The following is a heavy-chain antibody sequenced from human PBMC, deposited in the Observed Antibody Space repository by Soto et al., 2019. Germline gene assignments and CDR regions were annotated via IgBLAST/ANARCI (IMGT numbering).Heavy chain of an antibody. J-gene: IGHJ3*02. V-gene: IGHV1-8*01. D-gene: IGHD6-19*01. CDR3: ARGAYTSGCYPYDAFDI. CDR2: MNPNSGNT. CDR1: GYTFTSYD. Sequence: AAVKVSCKASGYTFTSYDINWVRQATGQGLEWVGWMNPNSGNTGYAQKFQGRVTMTRNTSISTAYMELSSLRSEDTAVYYCARGAYTSGCYPYDAFDIWGQGTMVTVS.